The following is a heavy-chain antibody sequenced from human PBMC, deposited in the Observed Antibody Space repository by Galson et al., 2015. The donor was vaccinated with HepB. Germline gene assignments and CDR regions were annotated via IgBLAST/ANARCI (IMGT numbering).Heavy chain of an antibody. CDR3: VKGKGWLLPDH. J-gene: IGHJ5*02. V-gene: IGHV3-64D*08. Sequence: SLRLSCAGSGFTLSDSVMHWVRQAPGKGLEYVSAISTNGHNIQYANSVKGRFSIFRDIPKNSLYLQMSSLREEDTATYYCVKGKGWLLPDHWGQGTLVIVSS. D-gene: IGHD2-15*01. CDR1: GFTLSDSV. CDR2: ISTNGHNI.